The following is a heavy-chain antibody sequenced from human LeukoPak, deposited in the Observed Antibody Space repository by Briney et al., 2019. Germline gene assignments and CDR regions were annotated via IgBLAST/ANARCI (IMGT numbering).Heavy chain of an antibody. CDR2: ISGSGGGT. J-gene: IGHJ4*02. Sequence: GGSLRLSCEASGFTFSSYAMSWVRQSPGKGLEWVSTISGSGGGTYYAASVQGRFTISRDNSKSTLYLQMNGLRAEDTAVYFCASRGPNTIYLDYWGQGTLVTVSS. V-gene: IGHV3-23*01. CDR3: ASRGPNTIYLDY. CDR1: GFTFSSYA. D-gene: IGHD1/OR15-1a*01.